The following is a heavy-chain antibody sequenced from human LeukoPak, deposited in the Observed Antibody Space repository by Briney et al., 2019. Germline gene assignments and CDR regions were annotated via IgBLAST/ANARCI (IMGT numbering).Heavy chain of an antibody. D-gene: IGHD1-26*01. J-gene: IGHJ4*02. CDR2: IYPGDSDS. Sequence: GESLKISCKASGYSFTSHWIGWMRQMPGKGLGWMGSIYPGDSDSRYSPSFKGQVTISADKSISTAYLQWSSLEASDTAMYYCARRSGSYSKAYDYWGQGTLVTVSS. CDR1: GYSFTSHW. CDR3: ARRSGSYSKAYDY. V-gene: IGHV5-51*01.